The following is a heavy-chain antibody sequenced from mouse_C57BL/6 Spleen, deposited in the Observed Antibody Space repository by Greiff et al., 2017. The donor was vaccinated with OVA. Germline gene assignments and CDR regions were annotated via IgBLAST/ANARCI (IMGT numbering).Heavy chain of an antibody. V-gene: IGHV7-3*01. CDR1: GFTFTDYY. CDR3: ASQSPHYYGSSYFDY. D-gene: IGHD1-1*01. J-gene: IGHJ2*01. Sequence: EVKLMESGGGLVQPGGSLSLSCAASGFTFTDYYMSWVRQPPGKALEWLGFISNKANGYTTEYSASVKGRFTISRDNSQSILYLQMIALRAENSATSDCASQSPHYYGSSYFDYWGQGTTLTVSS. CDR2: ISNKANGYTT.